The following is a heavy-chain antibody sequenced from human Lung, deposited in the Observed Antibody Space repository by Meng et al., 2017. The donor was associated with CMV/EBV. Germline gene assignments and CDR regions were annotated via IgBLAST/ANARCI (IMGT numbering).Heavy chain of an antibody. Sequence: GGSLRLXCAASGFTFSSYWMSWVRQAPGKGLEWVANIKQDGSEKYYVDSVKGRFTISRDNTNKSLYLQMSSLRAEDTAVYYCVRAPSYDILTAYPMAFDYWGQGTLVTVSS. J-gene: IGHJ4*02. V-gene: IGHV3-7*04. D-gene: IGHD3-9*01. CDR1: GFTFSSYW. CDR2: IKQDGSEK. CDR3: VRAPSYDILTAYPMAFDY.